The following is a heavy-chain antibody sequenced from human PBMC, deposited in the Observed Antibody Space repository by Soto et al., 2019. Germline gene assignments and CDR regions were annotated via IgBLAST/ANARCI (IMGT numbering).Heavy chain of an antibody. D-gene: IGHD3-3*01. V-gene: IGHV4-34*01. CDR1: GGSFSGYY. Sequence: PSETLSLTCAVYGGSFSGYYWSWIRQPPGKGLEWIGEINHSGSTNYNPSLKSRVTISVDTSKNQFSLKLSSVTAADTAVYYCARGRITIFGVVIYYYYYYGMDVWGQGTTVTVSS. J-gene: IGHJ6*02. CDR2: INHSGST. CDR3: ARGRITIFGVVIYYYYYYGMDV.